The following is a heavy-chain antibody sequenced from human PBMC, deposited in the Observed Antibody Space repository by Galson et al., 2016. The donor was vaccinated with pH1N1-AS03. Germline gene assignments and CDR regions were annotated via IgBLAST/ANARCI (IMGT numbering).Heavy chain of an antibody. D-gene: IGHD1-7*01. CDR2: IRQDGRGK. CDR3: ARESTVNYDLDL. V-gene: IGHV3-7*03. J-gene: IGHJ2*01. Sequence: SLRLSCAASGFSFSASWMSWVRQAPGKGLEWVATIRQDGRGKYYVDSVKGRSTISRDNAKNPLYLQMNSLRDEDRAVYYCARESTVNYDLDLWGLGTLVTVSS. CDR1: GFSFSASW.